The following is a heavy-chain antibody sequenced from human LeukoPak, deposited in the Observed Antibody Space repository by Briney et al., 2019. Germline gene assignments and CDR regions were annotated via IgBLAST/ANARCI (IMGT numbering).Heavy chain of an antibody. CDR2: ISSSGGST. V-gene: IGHV3-23*01. J-gene: IGHJ4*02. Sequence: GGSLRLSCVASGFTFSHYAMSWVRQAPEKGLEWVSGISSSGGSTYYVDSVKGRFTISRDNSKNTLYLQMNSLRAEDTAVYYCAKTERVTAIFDYWGQGTLVTVSS. CDR1: GFTFSHYA. CDR3: AKTERVTAIFDY. D-gene: IGHD2-21*02.